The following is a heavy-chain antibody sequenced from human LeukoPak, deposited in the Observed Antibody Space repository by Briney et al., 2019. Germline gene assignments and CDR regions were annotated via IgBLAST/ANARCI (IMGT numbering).Heavy chain of an antibody. J-gene: IGHJ4*02. D-gene: IGHD5-18*01. Sequence: SETLSLTCTVSGGSISSGGYYWSWIRQPPGKGLEWIGYIYHSGSTYYNPSLKSRVTISVDRSKNQFSLKLSSVTAADTAVYYCARGGYGDMVNYWGQGTLVTVSS. V-gene: IGHV4-30-2*01. CDR1: GGSISSGGYY. CDR2: IYHSGST. CDR3: ARGGYGDMVNY.